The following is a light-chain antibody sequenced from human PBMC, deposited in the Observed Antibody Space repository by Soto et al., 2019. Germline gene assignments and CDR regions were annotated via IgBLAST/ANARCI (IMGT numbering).Light chain of an antibody. J-gene: IGLJ2*01. V-gene: IGLV1-47*01. Sequence: QSVLTQPPSASGTPGQRVTISCSGSSSNIGSNSVFWYQHLPGTAPKLLIYRNNQRPSGVPDRFSGSKSGTSASLAISGLRSEDDTDYYCAAWDDSLGGVVFGGGTQLTVL. CDR1: SSNIGSNS. CDR3: AAWDDSLGGVV. CDR2: RNN.